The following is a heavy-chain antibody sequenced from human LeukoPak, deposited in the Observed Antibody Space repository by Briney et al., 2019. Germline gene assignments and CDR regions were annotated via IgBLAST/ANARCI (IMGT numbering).Heavy chain of an antibody. D-gene: IGHD3-10*01. CDR3: AKGYYGSGSYGWFDY. J-gene: IGHJ4*02. Sequence: GGSLRLSCAASGLTVSSNCMSWVRQAPGKGLEWVSAISGSGGSTYYADSVKGRFTISRDNSKNTLFLHMNSLRAEDTAVYSCAKGYYGSGSYGWFDYWGQGTLVTVSS. CDR2: ISGSGGST. V-gene: IGHV3-23*01. CDR1: GLTVSSNC.